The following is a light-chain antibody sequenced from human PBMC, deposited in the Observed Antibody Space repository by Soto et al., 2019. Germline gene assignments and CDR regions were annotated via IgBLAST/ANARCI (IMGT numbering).Light chain of an antibody. CDR2: EVT. Sequence: QSALTQPPSASGSPGQSVTISCTGTSSDVGAYKYVSWYQQYPGQAPKLMIYEVTNRPSGVPNRFSGSKSGNTASLTVSGLQAEDEADYYCTSYVGNDIWVFGGGTKLTVL. CDR1: SSDVGAYKY. CDR3: TSYVGNDIWV. J-gene: IGLJ3*02. V-gene: IGLV2-8*01.